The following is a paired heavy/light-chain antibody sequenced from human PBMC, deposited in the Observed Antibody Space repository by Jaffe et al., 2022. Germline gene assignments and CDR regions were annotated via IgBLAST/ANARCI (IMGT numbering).Heavy chain of an antibody. J-gene: IGHJ4*02. D-gene: IGHD3-10*01. CDR2: IIPIFGIA. V-gene: IGHV1-69*05. CDR1: GGTFSSYA. Sequence: QVQLVQSGAEVKKPGSSVKVSCTASGGTFSSYAITWVRQAPGQGLEWMGGIIPIFGIAKYAQKFQGRVTITTDEFTTTAYMELSSLRSEDTAVYFCARGQLKQYGSGSYYPIDYWGQGTLVTVSS. CDR3: ARGQLKQYGSGSYYPIDY.
Light chain of an antibody. CDR3: LLSYDGARV. CDR2: STS. V-gene: IGLV7-43*01. CDR1: TGAVTSGHY. Sequence: QTVVTQEPSLTVSPGGTVTLTCASSTGAVTSGHYPNWFQQKPGQAPRSLIHSTSNKHSWTPARFSGSLLGGKAALTLSAVQPEDEAEYYCLLSYDGARVFGGGTKLTVL. J-gene: IGLJ3*02.